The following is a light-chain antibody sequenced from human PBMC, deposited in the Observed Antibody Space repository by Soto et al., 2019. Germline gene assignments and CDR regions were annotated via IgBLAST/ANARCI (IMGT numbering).Light chain of an antibody. V-gene: IGKV1-9*01. CDR1: QGISSH. CDR3: QQYTNWLT. Sequence: DIQLTQSPSFLSASVGDRVTITCRASQGISSHLAWYQQIPGKGPKLLIYAASTLQSGVPSRFSGSGSGTEFTLAISSLQPEDFAVYYCQQYTNWLTFGGGTKVEIK. J-gene: IGKJ4*01. CDR2: AAS.